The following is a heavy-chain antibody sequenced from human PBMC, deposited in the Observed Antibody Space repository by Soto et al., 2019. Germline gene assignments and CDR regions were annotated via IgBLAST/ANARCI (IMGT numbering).Heavy chain of an antibody. CDR3: ARDNWNSY. CDR2: ISGSGGSA. V-gene: IGHV3-23*01. J-gene: IGHJ4*01. Sequence: GGSLRLSWAASGFTFSSYAMSWVRQAPGKGLEWVSAISGSGGSAYYADSVKGRFTISRDNAKNTLYLQMSSLRVEDTAVYYCARDNWNSYWGQGTLVTVSS. D-gene: IGHD1-7*01. CDR1: GFTFSSYA.